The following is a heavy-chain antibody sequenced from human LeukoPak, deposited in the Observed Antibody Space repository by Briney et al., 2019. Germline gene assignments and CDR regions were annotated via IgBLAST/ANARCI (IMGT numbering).Heavy chain of an antibody. CDR2: ISGSGGST. J-gene: IGHJ5*02. Sequence: GGSLRLSFAASGFTFSSYAMSWVRQAPGKGLEWVSAISGSGGSTYYADSVKGRFTISRDNSKNTLYLQMNSLRAADTAAYYCAKETLGYCSSTSCRWFDPWGQGTLVTVSS. V-gene: IGHV3-23*01. CDR1: GFTFSSYA. CDR3: AKETLGYCSSTSCRWFDP. D-gene: IGHD2-2*01.